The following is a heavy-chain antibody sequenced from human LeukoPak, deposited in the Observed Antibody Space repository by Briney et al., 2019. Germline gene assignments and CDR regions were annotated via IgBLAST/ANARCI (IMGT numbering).Heavy chain of an antibody. CDR1: GYTFISHD. D-gene: IGHD2-15*01. CDR3: AREYCSGGSCYLDDAFDI. J-gene: IGHJ3*02. V-gene: IGHV1-8*01. Sequence: ASVKVSCKASGYTFISHDINWVRQATGQGPEWMGWMNPNSGNTGYAQKFQGRVTMTRNTSISTAYMELSSLRSEDTAVYYCAREYCSGGSCYLDDAFDIWGQGTIVTVSS. CDR2: MNPNSGNT.